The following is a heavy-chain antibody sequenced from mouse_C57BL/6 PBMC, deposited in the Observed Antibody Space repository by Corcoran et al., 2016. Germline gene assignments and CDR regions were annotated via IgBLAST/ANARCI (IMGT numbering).Heavy chain of an antibody. CDR3: APLYYGNSLYYFDY. J-gene: IGHJ2*01. D-gene: IGHD2-1*01. CDR1: GYTFTTYG. V-gene: IGHV9-3*01. Sequence: QIQLVQSGPELKKPGETVKISCKASGYTFTTYGMSWVKQAPGKGLKWMGWINTYSGVPTYADDFKGLFAFSLETSASTAYLQINNLKNEDTATYFSAPLYYGNSLYYFDYWGQGTTLTVSS. CDR2: INTYSGVP.